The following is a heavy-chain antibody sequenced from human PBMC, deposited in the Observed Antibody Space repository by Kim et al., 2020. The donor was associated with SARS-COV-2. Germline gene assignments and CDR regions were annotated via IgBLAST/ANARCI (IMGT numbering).Heavy chain of an antibody. D-gene: IGHD6-19*01. CDR2: ISAYNGNT. J-gene: IGHJ6*02. V-gene: IGHV1-18*01. Sequence: ASVKVSCKASGYTFTSYGISWVRQAPGQGLEWMGWISAYNGNTNYAQKLQGRVTMTTDTSTSTAYMEVRSLRSDGTAVYYCARDERPGMADTDYYYYVMDVWGQGTTVTVSS. CDR3: ARDERPGMADTDYYYYVMDV. CDR1: GYTFTSYG.